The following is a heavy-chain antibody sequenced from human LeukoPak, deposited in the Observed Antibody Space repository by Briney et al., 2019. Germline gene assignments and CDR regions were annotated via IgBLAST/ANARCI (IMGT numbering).Heavy chain of an antibody. CDR3: ASQPAAADVDY. D-gene: IGHD2-2*01. J-gene: IGHJ4*02. Sequence: PGGSLRLSCAASRFTFSSYWMTWVRQAPGKGLEWVANIKPDGSKKSYVDSVKGRSTISRDNAKNSLYLQMNSLRADDTGVYYCASQPAAADVDYWGQGTLVTVSS. CDR2: IKPDGSKK. CDR1: RFTFSSYW. V-gene: IGHV3-7*03.